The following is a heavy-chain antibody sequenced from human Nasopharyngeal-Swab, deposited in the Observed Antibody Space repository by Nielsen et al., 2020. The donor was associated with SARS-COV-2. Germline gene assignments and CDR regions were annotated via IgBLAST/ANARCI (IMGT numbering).Heavy chain of an antibody. D-gene: IGHD5-12*01. CDR1: GIIFRSYW. V-gene: IGHV3-74*01. CDR2: INSVGSAT. CDR3: AGGSGYPNPTLDY. J-gene: IGHJ4*02. Sequence: GGPLRLSCAASGIIFRSYWMHWVRQAPGKGLVWVSRINSVGSATDYVDSVKGRFTISRDNAKNMLYLQMNSLRSDDTAVYYCAGGSGYPNPTLDYWGQGTLVTVSS.